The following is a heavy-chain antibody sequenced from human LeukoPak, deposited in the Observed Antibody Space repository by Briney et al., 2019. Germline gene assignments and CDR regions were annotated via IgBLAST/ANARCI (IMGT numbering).Heavy chain of an antibody. Sequence: PGGSLRLSCAATGFTFNHYGMHWVRQAPGKGLEWVAVIWSDGTNTYYSDSVKGRFTISRADSRKTVYLQMNRLRPEDTGMYYCARDAQGGFDYSNSLQYWGQGTPVTVST. V-gene: IGHV3-33*01. CDR2: IWSDGTNT. D-gene: IGHD4-11*01. CDR1: GFTFNHYG. J-gene: IGHJ4*02. CDR3: ARDAQGGFDYSNSLQY.